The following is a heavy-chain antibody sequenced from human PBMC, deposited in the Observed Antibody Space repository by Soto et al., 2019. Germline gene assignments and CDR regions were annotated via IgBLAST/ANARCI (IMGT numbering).Heavy chain of an antibody. D-gene: IGHD4-17*01. CDR2: IYYSGST. Sequence: SETLSLTCTVSGGSISSISYYWVWIRQPPGKGLEWIGSIYYSGSTNYNPSLKSRVTISVDTSKNQFSLKLSSVTAADTAVYYCASYYGELDDWGQGTLVTVSS. CDR3: ASYYGELDD. CDR1: GGSISSISYY. V-gene: IGHV4-39*07. J-gene: IGHJ4*02.